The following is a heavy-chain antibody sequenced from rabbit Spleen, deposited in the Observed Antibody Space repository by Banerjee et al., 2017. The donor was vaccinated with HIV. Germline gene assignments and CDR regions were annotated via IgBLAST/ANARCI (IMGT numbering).Heavy chain of an antibody. Sequence: QSLEESGGDLVKPGASLTLTCIASGVSFSGDSFSGDSYMCWVRQAPGKGLEWIACIDTGSSGFTYFASWAKGRFTISKTSSTTVTLQMTSLTAADTATYFCARDTSSSFSSYGMDLWGPGTLVTVS. D-gene: IGHD1-1*01. J-gene: IGHJ6*01. CDR1: GVSFSGDSFSGDSY. CDR3: ARDTSSSFSSYGMDL. CDR2: IDTGSSGFT. V-gene: IGHV1S40*01.